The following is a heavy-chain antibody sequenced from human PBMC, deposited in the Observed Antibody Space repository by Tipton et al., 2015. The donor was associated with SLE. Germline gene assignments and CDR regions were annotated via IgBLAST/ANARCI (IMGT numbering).Heavy chain of an antibody. CDR3: ASGGAADY. CDR1: GGSFSGYY. V-gene: IGHV4-34*01. Sequence: TLSLTCAVYGGSFSGYYWSWIRQPPGKGLEWIGEINHSGSTYYNPSLKSRVTISVDTSKNQFSLKLSSVTAADTAVYYCASGGAADYWGQGTLVTVSS. J-gene: IGHJ4*02. CDR2: INHSGST. D-gene: IGHD1-26*01.